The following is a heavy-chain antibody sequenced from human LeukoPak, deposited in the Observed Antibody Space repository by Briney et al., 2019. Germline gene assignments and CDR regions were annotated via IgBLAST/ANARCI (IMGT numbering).Heavy chain of an antibody. V-gene: IGHV2-70*11. CDR2: IDWDDDK. Sequence: SGPALVKPTQTLTLTCTFSGFSLSTSGMCVSWIRQPPGKALEWLARIDWDDDKYYSASLKTRLTISKDTSKNQVVLTMTNMDPVDTATYYCARITPAGRQLDYWGQGTLVTVSS. J-gene: IGHJ4*02. CDR1: GFSLSTSGMC. D-gene: IGHD6-13*01. CDR3: ARITPAGRQLDY.